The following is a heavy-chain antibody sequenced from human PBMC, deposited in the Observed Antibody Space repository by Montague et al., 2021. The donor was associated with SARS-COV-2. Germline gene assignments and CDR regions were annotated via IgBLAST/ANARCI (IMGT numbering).Heavy chain of an antibody. CDR1: GFTFSRHG. CDR3: ARDTYSSTSGTLDF. V-gene: IGHV3-33*01. J-gene: IGHJ4*02. D-gene: IGHD6-13*01. Sequence: SLRLSCLASGFTFSRHGMHLFRQAPAKGLEWVAVMWYDGSKENYSDSVKGRFTISRDNSEHMLYLQLNSLRAEDTAVYYCARDTYSSTSGTLDFWGRGTLVTVSS. CDR2: MWYDGSKE.